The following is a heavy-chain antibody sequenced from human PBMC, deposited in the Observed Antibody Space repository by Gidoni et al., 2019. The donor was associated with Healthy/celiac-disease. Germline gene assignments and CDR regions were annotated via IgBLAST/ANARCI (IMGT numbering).Heavy chain of an antibody. Sequence: QITLKESGPTLVKPTQTLTLTCTFSGFSLSTSGVGVGWIRQPPGKALEWLALIYWDDDKRYSPSLKSRLTITKDTSKNQVVLTMTNMDPVDTATYYCAQSPDLTKNYDFWSGYWDYWGQGTLVTVSS. D-gene: IGHD3-3*01. CDR1: GFSLSTSGVG. CDR2: IYWDDDK. CDR3: AQSPDLTKNYDFWSGYWDY. V-gene: IGHV2-5*02. J-gene: IGHJ4*02.